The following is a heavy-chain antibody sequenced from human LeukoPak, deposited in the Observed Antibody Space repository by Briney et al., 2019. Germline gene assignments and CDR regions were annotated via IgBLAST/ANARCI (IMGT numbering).Heavy chain of an antibody. Sequence: ASLKVSCKASGYSFTGNTFSGHHIYWVRQAPGQGLEWMGWINPNTGGTLYAQNFQGRVTMTRDTSTSTVYMELSSLRSEDTAVYYCARCLGYGCDFDHWGQGTLVTVSS. D-gene: IGHD5-18*01. CDR1: GYSFTGNTFSGHH. V-gene: IGHV1-2*02. CDR3: ARCLGYGCDFDH. CDR2: INPNTGGT. J-gene: IGHJ4*02.